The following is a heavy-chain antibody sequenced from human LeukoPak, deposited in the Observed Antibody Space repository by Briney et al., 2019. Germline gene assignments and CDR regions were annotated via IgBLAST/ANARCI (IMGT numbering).Heavy chain of an antibody. CDR2: MYLSGTT. J-gene: IGHJ6*02. CDR1: GDSINSLDL. D-gene: IGHD1-26*01. Sequence: SGTLSLTCTVSGDSINSLDLWSWVRQPPGKGLEWIGEMYLSGTTHSNPSVKSRVTISIDKSKNQFFLNLSSVTAADTAVYYCASGIGRRYYYYGMDVWGQGTTVTVSS. V-gene: IGHV4-4*02. CDR3: ASGIGRRYYYYGMDV.